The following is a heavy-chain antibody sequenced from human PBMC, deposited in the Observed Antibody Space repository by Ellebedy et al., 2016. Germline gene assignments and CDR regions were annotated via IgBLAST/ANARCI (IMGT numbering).Heavy chain of an antibody. V-gene: IGHV1-69*13. CDR1: GGTFSSYA. J-gene: IGHJ6*02. CDR3: ARDLIDCSGGSCYHAQIIYGMDV. D-gene: IGHD2-15*01. CDR2: IIPIFGTA. Sequence: SVKVSXKASGGTFSSYAISWVRQAPGQGLEWMGGIIPIFGTANYAQKFQGRVTITADESTSTAYMELSSLRSEDTAVYYCARDLIDCSGGSCYHAQIIYGMDVWGQGTTVTVSS.